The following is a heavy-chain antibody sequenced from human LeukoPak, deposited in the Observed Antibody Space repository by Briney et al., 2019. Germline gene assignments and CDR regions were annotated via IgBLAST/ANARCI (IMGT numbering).Heavy chain of an antibody. CDR1: GVSVTTSGYY. V-gene: IGHV4-39*01. D-gene: IGHD2-2*01. CDR2: ISYSGIT. CDR3: ARHNDYASLMDV. J-gene: IGHJ6*02. Sequence: SETLSLTCTVFGVSVTTSGYYGAWIRQPPGRGLEWIGSISYSGITYYKPSLRGRVTISGDTAKNQFSLKPSSVTAADTAVYYCARHNDYASLMDVWGQGTTVTVSS.